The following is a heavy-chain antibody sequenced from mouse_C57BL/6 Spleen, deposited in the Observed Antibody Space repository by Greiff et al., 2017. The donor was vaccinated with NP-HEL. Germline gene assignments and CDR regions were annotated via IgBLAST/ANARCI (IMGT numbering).Heavy chain of an antibody. V-gene: IGHV5-9-1*02. CDR2: ISSGGDYI. CDR1: GFTFSSYA. CDR3: TRDYSNYVGYFDV. D-gene: IGHD2-5*01. Sequence: EVQGVESGEGLVKPGGSLKLSCAASGFTFSSYAMSWVRQTPEKRLEWVAYISSGGDYIYYADTVKGRFTISRDNARNTLYLQMSSLKSEDTAMYYCTRDYSNYVGYFDVWGTGTTVTVSS. J-gene: IGHJ1*03.